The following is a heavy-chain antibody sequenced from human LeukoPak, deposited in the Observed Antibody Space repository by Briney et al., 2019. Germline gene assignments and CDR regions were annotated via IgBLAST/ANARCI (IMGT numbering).Heavy chain of an antibody. V-gene: IGHV3-30*18. CDR1: GFTFSSYG. CDR3: AKLDIVTIPNEVLDY. J-gene: IGHJ4*02. CDR2: ISYDGSNK. D-gene: IGHD2-2*03. Sequence: GGSLRLSCAASGFTFSSYGMHWVRQAPGKGLEWVAVISYDGSNKYYADSVKGRFTISRDNSKNTLYLQMNSPRAEDTAVYYCAKLDIVTIPNEVLDYWGQGTLVTVSS.